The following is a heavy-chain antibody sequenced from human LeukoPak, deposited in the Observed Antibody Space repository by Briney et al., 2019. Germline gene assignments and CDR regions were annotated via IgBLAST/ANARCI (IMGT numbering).Heavy chain of an antibody. CDR1: GFTFSDYY. D-gene: IGHD2-15*01. Sequence: GGSLRLSCVASGFTFSDYYMSWIRQAPGKGLEWVSYISSSGSTIYYADSVKGRFTISRDNAKNSLYLQMNSLRAEDTAVYYCAREGPRKTHHGYCSGGSCFGWFDPWGQGTLVTVSS. V-gene: IGHV3-11*01. CDR3: AREGPRKTHHGYCSGGSCFGWFDP. CDR2: ISSSGSTI. J-gene: IGHJ5*02.